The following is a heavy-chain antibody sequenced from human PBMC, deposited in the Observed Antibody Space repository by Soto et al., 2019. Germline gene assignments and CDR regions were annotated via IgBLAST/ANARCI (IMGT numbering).Heavy chain of an antibody. Sequence: GGSLRLSCAASGFTFSSYAMNWVRQAPGKGLEWVSAISGSGGSTYYADSVQGRFTISRDNSKNTLYLEMNSLRAEDTAIYYCAKVLRYFDWLSGDYFDYWGQGTLVTVSS. CDR2: ISGSGGST. J-gene: IGHJ4*02. CDR3: AKVLRYFDWLSGDYFDY. V-gene: IGHV3-23*01. CDR1: GFTFSSYA. D-gene: IGHD3-9*01.